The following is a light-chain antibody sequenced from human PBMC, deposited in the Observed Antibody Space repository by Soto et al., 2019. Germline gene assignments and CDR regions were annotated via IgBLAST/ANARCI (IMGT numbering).Light chain of an antibody. Sequence: DIQMTQSPSSLSASVGDRVTITCRASQSISSYLNWYQQKPGKAPKLLIYAAPSLQSGVPSRFSGSRSGTDITLTISSPQHEDVATYYCQPSYSTLTWTFGQGTKVEIK. V-gene: IGKV1-39*01. CDR3: QPSYSTLTWT. J-gene: IGKJ1*01. CDR1: QSISSY. CDR2: AAP.